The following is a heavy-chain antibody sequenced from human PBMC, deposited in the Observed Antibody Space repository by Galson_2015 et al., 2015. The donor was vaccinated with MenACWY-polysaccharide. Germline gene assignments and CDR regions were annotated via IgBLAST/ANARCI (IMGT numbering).Heavy chain of an antibody. D-gene: IGHD3-16*01. CDR1: GVTFSTFS. CDR3: ASVLGEAPAQTGAWEI. CDR2: IIPGLDKP. V-gene: IGHV1-69*02. J-gene: IGHJ3*02. Sequence: SVKVSCTAFGVTFSTFSFTWVRQAPGPGLEWLGRIIPGLDKPNYAQPFQGRATITAANSTGTASMEWSSLRSDDTAVYNCASVLGEAPAQTGAWEIWGQGALVTVSS.